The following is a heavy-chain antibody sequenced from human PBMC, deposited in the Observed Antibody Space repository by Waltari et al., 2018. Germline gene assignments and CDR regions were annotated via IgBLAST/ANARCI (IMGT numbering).Heavy chain of an antibody. J-gene: IGHJ6*04. CDR2: IHPSGGST. CDR1: GYTFTSXX. CDR3: ARAGVTGXGELDV. Sequence: QVQLVQSGAEVKKPGASVKXSCKASGYTFTSXXMHWVRQAPGQGLEWMGIIHPSGGSTSYAQKFQGRVTMTRDTSTXTVYMELSSLRSEDTAXYYCARAGVTGXGELDVWGKGTTXXVSS. V-gene: IGHV1-46*01. D-gene: IGHD1-20*01.